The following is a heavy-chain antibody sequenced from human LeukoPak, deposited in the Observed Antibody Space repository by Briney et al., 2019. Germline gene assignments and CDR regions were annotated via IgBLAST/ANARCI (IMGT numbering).Heavy chain of an antibody. CDR2: ISGSTGST. J-gene: IGHJ4*02. CDR1: GFTFNNCA. CDR3: AKPNLPTVTPGYFDY. D-gene: IGHD4-17*01. V-gene: IGHV3-23*01. Sequence: GGSLRLSCAASGFTFNNCAMSWVRQAPGKGLEWVSAISGSTGSTYFADSVKGRFTISRDNSKNTLYLQMNSLRVEDTAVYYCAKPNLPTVTPGYFDYWGQGTLVTVSS.